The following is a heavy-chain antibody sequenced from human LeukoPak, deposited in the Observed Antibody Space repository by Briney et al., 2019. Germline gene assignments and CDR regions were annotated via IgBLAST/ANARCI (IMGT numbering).Heavy chain of an antibody. CDR3: ARRMGYCTSHSCLDHWFDP. Sequence: SETLSLTCTVSGGSISHGNYYWSWIRQPPGKGPEWIGNIFYSGSTYYNLSLKSRVIISIDTFKNQFSLKLSSVTAADTAVYYCARRMGYCTSHSCLDHWFDPSGQGTLVTVFS. V-gene: IGHV4-30-4*01. CDR1: GGSISHGNYY. D-gene: IGHD2-2*01. J-gene: IGHJ5*02. CDR2: IFYSGST.